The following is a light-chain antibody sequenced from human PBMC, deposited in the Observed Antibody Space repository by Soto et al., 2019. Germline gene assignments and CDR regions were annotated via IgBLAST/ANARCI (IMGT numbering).Light chain of an antibody. J-gene: IGKJ1*01. CDR3: QQRSNWPRT. CDR1: QSVSSNY. Sequence: EIVLTQSPGTLSLSPGERATLSCRASQSVSSNYLAWYQQKPGQAPKVLIYRASIRATGIPDRFTGSGSGTDFTLTISRLEPEDFAVYYCQQRSNWPRTVGQGTKVEIK. CDR2: RAS. V-gene: IGKV3D-20*02.